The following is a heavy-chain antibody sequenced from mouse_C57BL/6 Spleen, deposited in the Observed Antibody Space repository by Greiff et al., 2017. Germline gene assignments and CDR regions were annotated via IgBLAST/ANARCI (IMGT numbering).Heavy chain of an antibody. CDR2: IDPETGGT. J-gene: IGHJ4*01. V-gene: IGHV1-15*01. D-gene: IGHD2-4*01. CDR1: GYTFTDYE. Sequence: QVQLQQSGAELVRPGASVTLSCKASGYTFTDYEMHWVKQTPVHGLEWIGAIDPETGGTAYNQKFKGKAILTADKSSSTAYMELRSLTSEDSAVYYCARDDYDEGHYAMDYWGQGTSVTVSS. CDR3: ARDDYDEGHYAMDY.